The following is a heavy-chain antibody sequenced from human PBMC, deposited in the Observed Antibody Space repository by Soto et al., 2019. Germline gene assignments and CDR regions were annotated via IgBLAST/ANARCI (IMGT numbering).Heavy chain of an antibody. V-gene: IGHV3-7*01. CDR2: IKLDGSEK. D-gene: IGHD2-15*01. J-gene: IGHJ4*02. CDR1: GFTFSNYW. CDR3: ARVGGFCSGGSCQVLFFDS. Sequence: PGGSLRLSCAASGFTFSNYWMSWVRQAPGKGLEWVANIKLDGSEKDCVDSVKGRFTISRDNAKKSLYLQMNSLRAEDMAVYYCARVGGFCSGGSCQVLFFDSWGQGALVTVSS.